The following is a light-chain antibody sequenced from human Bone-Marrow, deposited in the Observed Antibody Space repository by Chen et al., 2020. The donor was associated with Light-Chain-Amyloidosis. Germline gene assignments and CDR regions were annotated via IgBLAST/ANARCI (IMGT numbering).Light chain of an antibody. CDR1: QTISSNY. CDR2: GSS. V-gene: IGKV3-20*01. CDR3: PQYGTSPLT. Sequence: EIVLTQAPGPLSLSPGEGANLSCRASQTISSNYLTWYQQKFCQAPRLLIYGSSSRATGIPDRFTGSGSGTDFTLTINRLEPEDFAMYYCPQYGTSPLTFGGGTKVEIK. J-gene: IGKJ4*01.